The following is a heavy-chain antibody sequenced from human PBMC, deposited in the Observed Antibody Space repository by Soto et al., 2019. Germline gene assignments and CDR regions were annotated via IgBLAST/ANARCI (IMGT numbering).Heavy chain of an antibody. V-gene: IGHV1-18*01. Sequence: QVQLVQSGVEVKKPGASVKVSCKASGYTFTSYGISWVRQAPGQGLEWMGWISAYNGKTNYAQKLQGRVTMTTDTSTSTAYMELRSLRSDDTAVYYCARDYQNYYDSSGFTDYWGQGTLVTVSS. CDR2: ISAYNGKT. J-gene: IGHJ4*02. CDR1: GYTFTSYG. D-gene: IGHD3-22*01. CDR3: ARDYQNYYDSSGFTDY.